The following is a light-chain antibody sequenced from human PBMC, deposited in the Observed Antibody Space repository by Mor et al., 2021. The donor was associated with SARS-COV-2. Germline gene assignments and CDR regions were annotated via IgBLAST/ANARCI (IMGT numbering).Light chain of an antibody. CDR1: QSLLYRSNNNNY. Sequence: LGERATINSKSTQSLLYRSNNNNYLAWYQQKPGQPPKLLIYWASTRESGVPDRFSGGGSGTDFTLTISNLQADDAAVYCCQQYYRSRRTFGQGT. V-gene: IGKV4-1*01. CDR2: WAS. CDR3: QQYYRSRRT. J-gene: IGKJ1*01.